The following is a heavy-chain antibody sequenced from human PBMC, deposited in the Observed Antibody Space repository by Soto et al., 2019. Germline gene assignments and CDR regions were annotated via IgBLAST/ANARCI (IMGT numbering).Heavy chain of an antibody. V-gene: IGHV4-34*01. CDR1: GGSFSGYY. CDR3: AREIRYCTNGVCYGNNWFDP. J-gene: IGHJ5*02. D-gene: IGHD2-8*01. CDR2: INHSGST. Sequence: KASETLSLTCAVYGGSFSGYYWSWIRQPPGKGLEWIGEINHSGSTNYNPSLKSRVTISVDTSKNQFSLKLSSVTAADTAVYYCAREIRYCTNGVCYGNNWFDPWGQGTLVTVSS.